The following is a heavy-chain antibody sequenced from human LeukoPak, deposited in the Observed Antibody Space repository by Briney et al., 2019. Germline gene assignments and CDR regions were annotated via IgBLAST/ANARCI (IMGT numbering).Heavy chain of an antibody. CDR1: GGSITSVSYS. J-gene: IGHJ5*02. D-gene: IGHD6-6*01. V-gene: IGHV4-61*01. Sequence: SETLSLTCTVSGGSITSVSYSWSWIRQPPGKGLEWIGHIYYSGSTNYSPSLKSRVTISVDTSKNQFSLKLSSVTAADTAVYYCARLSSLANIAARGRTWLDPWGQGSLVTVSS. CDR2: IYYSGST. CDR3: ARLSSLANIAARGRTWLDP.